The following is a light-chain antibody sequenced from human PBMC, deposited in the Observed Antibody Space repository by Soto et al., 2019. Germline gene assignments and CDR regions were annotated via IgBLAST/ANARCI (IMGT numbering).Light chain of an antibody. J-gene: IGKJ5*01. V-gene: IGKV3D-20*02. CDR1: QSFSSSY. CDR3: QHRSSWPPT. CDR2: GAS. Sequence: EIMLTQSPGTLSLSQGERATLSCRASQSFSSSYLAWYQQKPGQAPRLLIYGASSRATGIPDRFSGSGSGTDFTLTISSLDPEDFAVYYCQHRSSWPPTFGHLTRPAIK.